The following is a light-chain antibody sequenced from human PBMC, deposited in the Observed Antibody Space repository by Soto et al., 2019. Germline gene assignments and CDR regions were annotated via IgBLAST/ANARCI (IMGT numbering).Light chain of an antibody. J-gene: IGKJ1*01. V-gene: IGKV2-28*01. CDR1: QSLLHSNGYNY. CDR2: LGS. Sequence: DIVMTQSPLSLPVTPGEPASISCRSSQSLLHSNGYNYLDWYLQKPGQSPQLLIYLGSNRASGVTVRFSGSWSGTDFTLKISRVEAVDVGVYYCMQALQTPWTFGQGTKVEIK. CDR3: MQALQTPWT.